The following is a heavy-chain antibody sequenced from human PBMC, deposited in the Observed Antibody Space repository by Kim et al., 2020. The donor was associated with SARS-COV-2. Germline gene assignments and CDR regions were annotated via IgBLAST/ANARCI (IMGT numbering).Heavy chain of an antibody. V-gene: IGHV3-23*01. D-gene: IGHD4-17*01. CDR1: GFDFSSYA. CDR3: AKSVTIVSSTLGS. CDR2: IGIGGERT. Sequence: GGSLRLSCAASGFDFSSYAMNWVRQAPGKGLEWVSGIGIGGERTYYADSVKGRFTISRDYQRKTLFLQMNSLRADDTAVYYCAKSVTIVSSTLGSWGQGTLLTVSS. J-gene: IGHJ5*02.